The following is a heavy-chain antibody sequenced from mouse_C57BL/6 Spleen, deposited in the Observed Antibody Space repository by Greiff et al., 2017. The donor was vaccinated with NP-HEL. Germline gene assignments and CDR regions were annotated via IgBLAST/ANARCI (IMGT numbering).Heavy chain of an antibody. CDR2: ISSGSSTI. J-gene: IGHJ1*03. Sequence: EVQLQESGGGLVKPGGSLKLSCAASGFTFSDYGMHWVRQAPEKGLEWVAYISSGSSTIYYADTVKGRFTISRDNAKNTLFLQMTSLRSEDTAMYYCARRLGGGYFDVWGTGTTVTVSS. D-gene: IGHD4-1*01. CDR1: GFTFSDYG. V-gene: IGHV5-17*01. CDR3: ARRLGGGYFDV.